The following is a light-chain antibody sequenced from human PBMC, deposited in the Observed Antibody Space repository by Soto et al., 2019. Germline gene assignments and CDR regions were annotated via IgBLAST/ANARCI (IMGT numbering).Light chain of an antibody. CDR3: QQYNHYSWT. J-gene: IGKJ1*01. Sequence: DTQMTQSPSTLSASVGDRVTITCRASQSISAWLAWYQQKPGKAPKVLIYDASRLQSGVPSRFSGSGSGTEFTLTISSLQPDDFATYYCQQYNHYSWTFGQGTKVEIQ. V-gene: IGKV1-5*01. CDR1: QSISAW. CDR2: DAS.